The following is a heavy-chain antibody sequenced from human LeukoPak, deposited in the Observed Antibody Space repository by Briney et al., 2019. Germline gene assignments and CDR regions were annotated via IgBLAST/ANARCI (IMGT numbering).Heavy chain of an antibody. D-gene: IGHD2-21*01. J-gene: IGHJ4*02. CDR1: GFTFSSYA. V-gene: IGHV3-30*04. CDR2: ISYGGSNK. Sequence: PGGSLRLSCAASGFTFSSYAMHWVRQAPGKGLEWVAVISYGGSNKYYADSVKGRFTISRDNSKNTLYLQMNSLRAEDTAVYYCARIADYWGQGTLVTVSS. CDR3: ARIADY.